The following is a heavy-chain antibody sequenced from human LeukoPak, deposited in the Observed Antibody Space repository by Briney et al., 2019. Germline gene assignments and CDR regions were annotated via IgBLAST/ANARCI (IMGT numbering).Heavy chain of an antibody. V-gene: IGHV4-4*07. Sequence: PSETLSLTCTVSGGSISSYYWSWIRQPAGKGLKWIGRIYTSGSTNYNPSLKGRVTMSVDTSKNQFSLKLSSVTAADTAVYYCARDKYFYDSPYYYYMDVWGKGTTVTVSS. J-gene: IGHJ6*03. CDR2: IYTSGST. CDR3: ARDKYFYDSPYYYYMDV. D-gene: IGHD3-22*01. CDR1: GGSISSYY.